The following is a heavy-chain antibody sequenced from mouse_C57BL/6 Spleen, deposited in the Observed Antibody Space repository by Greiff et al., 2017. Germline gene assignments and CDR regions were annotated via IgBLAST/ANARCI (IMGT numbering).Heavy chain of an antibody. J-gene: IGHJ4*01. V-gene: IGHV1-61*01. CDR1: GYTFTSYW. CDR3: ARSSNYYAMDY. CDR2: IYPSDSET. D-gene: IGHD1-1*01. Sequence: QVQLQQPGAELVRPGSSVKVSCKASGYTFTSYWMDWVKQRPGQGLEWIGNIYPSDSETHYNQKFKDKATLTVDKSSSTAYMQLSSLTSEDSAVYYCARSSNYYAMDYWGQGTSVTVSS.